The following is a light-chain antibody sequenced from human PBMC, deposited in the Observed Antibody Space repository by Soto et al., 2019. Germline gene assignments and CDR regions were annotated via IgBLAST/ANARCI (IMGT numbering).Light chain of an antibody. J-gene: IGLJ3*02. CDR1: SSNIGNNA. CDR2: TDN. Sequence: QSVLTQPPSASGTPGQRVTIACSGSSSNIGNNAVNWYQQLPGTAPKLLIYTDNQRPSGVPDRFSGSKSGTSASLAISGLRSEDEAGYYCAAWDASLRAWEFGRGTKLTVL. V-gene: IGLV1-44*01. CDR3: AAWDASLRAWE.